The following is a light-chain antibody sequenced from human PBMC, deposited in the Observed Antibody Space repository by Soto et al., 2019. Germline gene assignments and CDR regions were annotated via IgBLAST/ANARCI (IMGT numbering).Light chain of an antibody. V-gene: IGLV1-44*01. CDR1: SYNSGSNS. J-gene: IGLJ3*02. CDR3: AAWDDSLNAWV. CDR2: TNN. Sequence: QAVLTQPPSASGTPGQRVTISCSGSSYNSGSNSVNWYQQLPGTAPKLLIYTNNQRPSGVHDRFSGSKSGTSGSLAISGLLSEDEADYYCAAWDDSLNAWVYGGGTKLTVL.